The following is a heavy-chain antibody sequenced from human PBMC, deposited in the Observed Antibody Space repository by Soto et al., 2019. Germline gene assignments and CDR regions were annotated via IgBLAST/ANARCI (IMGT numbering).Heavy chain of an antibody. CDR2: INPGQGLAWMGIINTGDATP. Sequence: QVQLVQSGAEVKKPGASVRVSCKASGYTFTSYCLHWVRQAPGQGLEWMGIINPGQGLAWMGIINTGDATPGDAQKLRDRVTMTIDTPTSTVYMELSSLRSEDPAMYYCARSPPWGSALGGWFDPWGQGTLVTVSS. CDR3: ARSPPWGSALGGWFDP. J-gene: IGHJ5*02. D-gene: IGHD3-16*01. CDR1: GYTFTSYC. V-gene: IGHV1-46*01.